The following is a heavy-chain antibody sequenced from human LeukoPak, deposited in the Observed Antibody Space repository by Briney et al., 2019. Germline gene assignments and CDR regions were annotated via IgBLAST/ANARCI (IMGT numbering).Heavy chain of an antibody. D-gene: IGHD3-10*01. Sequence: WGSLRLSCAASGCSFSDAWMSWVRQIPGKGLEWVGRIESKTDGGTTDYAAPVKGRFTISRDDSTNTLYLQMNSLKSEDTAVYYCATYGSGRKFDYWGQGILGTVSS. V-gene: IGHV3-15*04. J-gene: IGHJ4*02. CDR3: ATYGSGRKFDY. CDR1: GCSFSDAW. CDR2: IESKTDGGTT.